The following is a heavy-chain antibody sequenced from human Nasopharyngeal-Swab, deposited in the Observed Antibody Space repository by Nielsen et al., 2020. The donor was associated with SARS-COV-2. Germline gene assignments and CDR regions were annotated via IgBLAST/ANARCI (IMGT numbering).Heavy chain of an antibody. CDR3: ARSGYSNSDIDY. Sequence: SVTVSCQASGGTFSSYAISWVRQAPGQGLEWMGGIIPIFGTADYAQKFQDRVTITADESTSTAYMELSSLGSEDPAVYYCARSGYSNSDIDYWGQGTLVTVSS. D-gene: IGHD6-6*01. V-gene: IGHV1-69*13. J-gene: IGHJ4*02. CDR2: IIPIFGTA. CDR1: GGTFSSYA.